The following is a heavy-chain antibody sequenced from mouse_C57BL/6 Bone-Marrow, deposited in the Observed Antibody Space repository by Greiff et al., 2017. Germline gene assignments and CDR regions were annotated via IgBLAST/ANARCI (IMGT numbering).Heavy chain of an antibody. V-gene: IGHV1-82*01. CDR2: IYPGDGDT. Sequence: QVQLQQSGPELVKPGASVKISCKASGYAFSSSWMHWVKQRPGKGLEWMGRIYPGDGDTNYNGKFKGKATLTADKSSSTAYMQLSSLTSEDSAVYFCARVGNYYYGLDYWGQGTTLTVSS. CDR1: GYAFSSSW. J-gene: IGHJ2*01. CDR3: ARVGNYYYGLDY. D-gene: IGHD1-1*01.